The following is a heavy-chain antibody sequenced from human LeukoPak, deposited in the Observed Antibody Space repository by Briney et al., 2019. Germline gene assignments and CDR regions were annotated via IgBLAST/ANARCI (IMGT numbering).Heavy chain of an antibody. Sequence: GSLRLSCAASGFTFSSYSMNWVRQAPGKGLEWVSSISSSSSYIYYADSVKGRFTISRDNAKNSLYLQMNSLRAEDTAVYYCAREGAAAGTATMSYYYYYMDVWGKGTTVTVSS. J-gene: IGHJ6*03. CDR2: ISSSSSYI. D-gene: IGHD6-13*01. CDR3: AREGAAAGTATMSYYYYYMDV. V-gene: IGHV3-21*01. CDR1: GFTFSSYS.